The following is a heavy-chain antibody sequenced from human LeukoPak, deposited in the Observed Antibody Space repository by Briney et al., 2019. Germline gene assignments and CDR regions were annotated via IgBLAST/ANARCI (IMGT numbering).Heavy chain of an antibody. V-gene: IGHV1-69*13. CDR3: AMRYDFWSGYYPDY. J-gene: IGHJ4*02. D-gene: IGHD3-3*01. CDR1: GGTFCSYA. Sequence: ASVKVSCKASGGTFCSYAISWVRQAPGQGLEWMGGIIPIFGTANYAQKFQGRVTITADESTSTAYMELSSLRSEDTAVYYCAMRYDFWSGYYPDYWGQGTLVTVSS. CDR2: IIPIFGTA.